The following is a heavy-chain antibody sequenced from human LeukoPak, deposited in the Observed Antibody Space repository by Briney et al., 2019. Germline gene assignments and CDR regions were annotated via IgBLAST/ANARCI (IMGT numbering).Heavy chain of an antibody. J-gene: IGHJ2*01. CDR3: ARANDYYDSSGYYYWYFDL. Sequence: VASVKVSFKASGYTFTSYGISWVRQAPGQGLEWMGWISAYNGNTNYAQKLQGRVTMTTDTSTSTAYMELRSLRSDDTAVYYCARANDYYDSSGYYYWYFDLWGRGTLVTVSS. D-gene: IGHD3-22*01. CDR1: GYTFTSYG. CDR2: ISAYNGNT. V-gene: IGHV1-18*01.